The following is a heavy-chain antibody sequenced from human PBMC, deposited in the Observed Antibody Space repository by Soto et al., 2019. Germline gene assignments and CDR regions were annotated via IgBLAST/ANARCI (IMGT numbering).Heavy chain of an antibody. CDR2: ISGGGGST. CDR1: GFTFSTYV. J-gene: IGHJ4*02. V-gene: IGHV3-23*01. D-gene: IGHD3-22*01. CDR3: AKGSSGSRPYYFDY. Sequence: GGSLRLSCAGSGFTFSTYVMSWVRQAPGKGLEWVSAISGGGGSTYSADSVTGRFTISRDNSRNSLYLQMNSLRAEDTAVYYCAKGSSGSRPYYFDYWGQGALVTVSS.